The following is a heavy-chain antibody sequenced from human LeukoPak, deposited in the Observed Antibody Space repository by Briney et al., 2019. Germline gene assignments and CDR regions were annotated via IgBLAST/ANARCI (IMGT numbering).Heavy chain of an antibody. CDR2: TNPGSGGA. J-gene: IGHJ4*02. Sequence: ASVKVSCKASGYTFTGYYMHWVRQAPGQGFEWMGWTNPGSGGANYAQRFQGRVTMTRDTSISTAYMELSRLRSDDTAVYYCARDLGFRGYSSDWSSGWGQGTLVTVSS. D-gene: IGHD6-19*01. CDR1: GYTFTGYY. V-gene: IGHV1-2*02. CDR3: ARDLGFRGYSSDWSSG.